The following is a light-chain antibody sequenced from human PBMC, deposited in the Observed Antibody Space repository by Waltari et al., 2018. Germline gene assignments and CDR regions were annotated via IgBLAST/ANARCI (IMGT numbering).Light chain of an antibody. Sequence: DIQMTQSPYYLSASVGDRVTITCRASQSISSYLNWDQQKPGKAPKPLSYAASSLQSGVPSRFSGSGSGTDFTLTISSLQPEDFATYYCQQSYSTPPKTFGQGTKVEIK. CDR2: AAS. CDR3: QQSYSTPPKT. CDR1: QSISSY. V-gene: IGKV1-39*01. J-gene: IGKJ1*01.